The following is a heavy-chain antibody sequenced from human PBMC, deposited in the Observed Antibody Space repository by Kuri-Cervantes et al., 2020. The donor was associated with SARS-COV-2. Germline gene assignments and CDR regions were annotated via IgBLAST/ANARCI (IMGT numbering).Heavy chain of an antibody. D-gene: IGHD3-22*01. Sequence: SETLSLTCTVSGGSISSGSYYWSWIRQPAGKGLEWIGRIYSSGNTNYNPSLKSRVTISEDTSKNQFSLKLTSVTAADTAAYFCARGRGYHDSSGYYFDSWGQGTLVTVSS. CDR3: ARGRGYHDSSGYYFDS. CDR1: GGSISSGSYY. CDR2: IYSSGNT. V-gene: IGHV4-61*02. J-gene: IGHJ4*02.